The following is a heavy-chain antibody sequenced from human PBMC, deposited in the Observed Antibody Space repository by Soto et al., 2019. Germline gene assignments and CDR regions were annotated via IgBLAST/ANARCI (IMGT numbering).Heavy chain of an antibody. J-gene: IGHJ5*02. Sequence: SETLSLTCTVSGGSISSYYWSWIRQPPGKGLEWIGYIYYSGSTNYNPSLKSRVTISVDKSKNQFSLKLSSVTAADTAVYYCAREGPGNWFDPWGQGTLVTVSS. V-gene: IGHV4-59*13. CDR1: GGSISSYY. CDR2: IYYSGST. CDR3: AREGPGNWFDP.